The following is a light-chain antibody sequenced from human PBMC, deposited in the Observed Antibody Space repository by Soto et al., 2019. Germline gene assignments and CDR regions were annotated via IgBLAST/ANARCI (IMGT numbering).Light chain of an antibody. CDR1: QGISSY. Sequence: DIQLTQSPSFLSASVGDRVTITCRASQGISSYLAWYQQKPGKAPKLLIYTASTLQSGVPSRFSGSGSGTEFTLTISSLQPEDFATDYCQQHNSYPVTFGGGTKVEIK. V-gene: IGKV1-9*01. CDR3: QQHNSYPVT. J-gene: IGKJ4*01. CDR2: TAS.